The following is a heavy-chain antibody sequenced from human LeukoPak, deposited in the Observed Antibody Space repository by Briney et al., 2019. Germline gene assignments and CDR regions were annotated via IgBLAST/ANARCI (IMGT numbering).Heavy chain of an antibody. V-gene: IGHV3-23*01. J-gene: IGHJ3*02. D-gene: IGHD1-26*01. CDR3: AKVRVMEWELRERAFDI. CDR1: GFTFSSYA. Sequence: PGGSLRLSCAASGFTFSSYAMSWVRQAPGKGLEWVSAISGSGGSTYYADSVKGRFTISRDNSKNTLYLQMNSLRAEDTAVYYCAKVRVMEWELRERAFDIWGQGTMVTVPS. CDR2: ISGSGGST.